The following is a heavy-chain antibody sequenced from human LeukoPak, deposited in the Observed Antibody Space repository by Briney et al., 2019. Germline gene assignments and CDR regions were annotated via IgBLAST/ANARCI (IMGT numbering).Heavy chain of an antibody. CDR1: GFTFDEYA. Sequence: GGSLRLSCAASGFTFDEYARHWVRQAPGKGLEWVSGISWNSGSKGYAGSAKGRFTISRDNAKNSLYLQMNSLRAEDTAVYYCARGKLSSGWYSGLFDYWGQGTLVTVSS. D-gene: IGHD6-19*01. J-gene: IGHJ4*02. CDR2: ISWNSGSK. CDR3: ARGKLSSGWYSGLFDY. V-gene: IGHV3-9*01.